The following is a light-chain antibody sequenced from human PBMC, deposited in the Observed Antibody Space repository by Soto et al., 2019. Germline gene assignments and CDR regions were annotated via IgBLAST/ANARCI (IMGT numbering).Light chain of an antibody. Sequence: QSALTQPACVSGSPGQSITISCTGTSSDVGAYNYVSWYQQHPGKAPKLMIYEVSNRPSGVSNRFSGSKSGNTASLTISGLQAEDEADYHWSSYTSSSTYVFGTGTKLTVL. V-gene: IGLV2-14*01. CDR3: SSYTSSSTYV. CDR1: SSDVGAYNY. J-gene: IGLJ1*01. CDR2: EVS.